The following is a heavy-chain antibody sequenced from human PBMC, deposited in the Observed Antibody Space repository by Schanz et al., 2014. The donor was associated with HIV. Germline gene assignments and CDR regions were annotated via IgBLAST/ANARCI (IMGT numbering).Heavy chain of an antibody. CDR3: AREDVSNWSFDL. D-gene: IGHD3-10*02. V-gene: IGHV4-34*01. J-gene: IGHJ2*01. CDR1: GGSFSGYF. CDR2: IYYSGNT. Sequence: QVQLQQWGAGLLKPSETLSLTCAVYGGSFSGYFWAWIRQPPGKGLEWIGYIYYSGNTHYNPSLRGRLTISVDTSKNQFSLEVNSVTAADTAVYYCAREDVSNWSFDLWGRGTLVSVSS.